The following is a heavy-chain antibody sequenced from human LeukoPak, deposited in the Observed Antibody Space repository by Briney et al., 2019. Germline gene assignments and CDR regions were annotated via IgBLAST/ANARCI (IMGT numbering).Heavy chain of an antibody. CDR2: ISYDGSNK. CDR1: GFTFSSYA. V-gene: IGHV3-30-3*01. Sequence: PGGSLRLSCAASGFTFSSYAMHWVRQAPGKGLEWVAVISYDGSNKYYADSVKGRFTISRDNSKNTLYLQMNSLRAEDTAVYYCARVIVVVPAAFFDYWGQGTLVTVSS. J-gene: IGHJ4*02. CDR3: ARVIVVVPAAFFDY. D-gene: IGHD2-2*01.